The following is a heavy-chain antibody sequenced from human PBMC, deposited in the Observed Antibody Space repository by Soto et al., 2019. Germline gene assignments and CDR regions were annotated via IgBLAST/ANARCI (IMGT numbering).Heavy chain of an antibody. D-gene: IGHD4-17*01. CDR2: ISGSGGST. CDR1: GFTFSSYA. CDR3: AKDLANGDYDVNFGLDV. J-gene: IGHJ6*02. Sequence: PGGSLRLSCAASGFTFSSYAMSWVRQAPGKGLEWVSAISGSGGSTYYADSVKGRFTISRDNSKNTLYLQMNSLRAEDTAVYYCAKDLANGDYDVNFGLDVWGQGTTVTVSS. V-gene: IGHV3-23*01.